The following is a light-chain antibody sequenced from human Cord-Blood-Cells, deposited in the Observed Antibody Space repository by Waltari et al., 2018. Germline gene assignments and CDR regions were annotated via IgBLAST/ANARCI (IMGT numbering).Light chain of an antibody. V-gene: IGLV1-40*01. CDR1: SSNIGAGYD. CDR3: QSYDSSLSGYV. J-gene: IGLJ1*01. CDR2: GNS. Sequence: QSVLTQPPSVSGAPGQRVTISCTGSSSNIGAGYDVHWYQQLPGTAPKRLIYGNSKGPSGVPDRFSGSKSGTSASLASTGLQAEDEADYYCQSYDSSLSGYVFGTGTKVTVL.